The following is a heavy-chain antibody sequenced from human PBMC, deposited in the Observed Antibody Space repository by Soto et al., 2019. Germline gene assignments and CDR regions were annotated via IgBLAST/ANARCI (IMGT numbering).Heavy chain of an antibody. J-gene: IGHJ4*02. CDR1: GFTFSSYG. D-gene: IGHD3-10*01. CDR3: ARSKEILWFGEAFDY. CDR2: IWYDGSNK. V-gene: IGHV3-33*01. Sequence: QPGGSLRLSCAASGFTFSSYGMHWVRQAPGKGLEWVAVIWYDGSNKYYADSVKGRFTISRDNSKNTLYLQMNSLRAEDTAVYYCARSKEILWFGEAFDYWGQGTLVTVSS.